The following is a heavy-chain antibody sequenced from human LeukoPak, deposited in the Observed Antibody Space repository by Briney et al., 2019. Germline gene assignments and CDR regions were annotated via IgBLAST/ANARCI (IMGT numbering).Heavy chain of an antibody. V-gene: IGHV1-69*05. D-gene: IGHD3-3*01. J-gene: IGHJ3*02. Sequence: ASVKVSCKASGGTFSSYAISWVRQAPGQGLEWMGGIIPIFGTANYAQKFQGRVTITTDESTSTAYMELSSLRSEDTAVYYCARDGLFTIPDAFDIWGQGTMVTVSS. CDR3: ARDGLFTIPDAFDI. CDR2: IIPIFGTA. CDR1: GGTFSSYA.